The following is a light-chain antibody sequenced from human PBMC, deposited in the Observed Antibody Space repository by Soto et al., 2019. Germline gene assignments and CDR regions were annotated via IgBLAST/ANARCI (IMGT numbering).Light chain of an antibody. CDR2: EVT. J-gene: IGLJ3*02. Sequence: QSALTQPASVSGSPGQSITISCTGTRSDIGSYNSIAWYQQHPGKAPRVMIFEVTKRPSGISKRFSGSKSGSTASLTISGLQAEDEADYFCFSYAGSSTWVFGGGTKVTVL. CDR1: RSDIGSYNS. CDR3: FSYAGSSTWV. V-gene: IGLV2-23*02.